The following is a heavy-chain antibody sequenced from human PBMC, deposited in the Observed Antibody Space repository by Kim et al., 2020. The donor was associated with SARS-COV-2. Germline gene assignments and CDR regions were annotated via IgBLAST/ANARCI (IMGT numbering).Heavy chain of an antibody. Sequence: SVKVSCKASGGTFSSYAISWVRQAPGQGLEWMGGIIPIFGTANYAQKFQGRVTITADESTSTPYMELSSLRSEDTAVYYCARERRLVGGSDFDYWGQGTLVTVSS. CDR3: ARERRLVGGSDFDY. CDR2: IIPIFGTA. D-gene: IGHD3-10*01. J-gene: IGHJ4*02. CDR1: GGTFSSYA. V-gene: IGHV1-69*13.